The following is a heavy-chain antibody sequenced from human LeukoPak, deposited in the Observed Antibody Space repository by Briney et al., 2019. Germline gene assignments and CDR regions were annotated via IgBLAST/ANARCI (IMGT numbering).Heavy chain of an antibody. D-gene: IGHD3-10*01. Sequence: ASVKVSCKASGYTFTDYYMHWLRQAPGQGLDWMGWINPNSGGTNCAQKFQGRVTMTRDTPISTAYMELSRLRSDDTAVYYCARAGAPDAFDIWGQGTMVTVSS. J-gene: IGHJ3*02. CDR1: GYTFTDYY. V-gene: IGHV1-2*02. CDR2: INPNSGGT. CDR3: ARAGAPDAFDI.